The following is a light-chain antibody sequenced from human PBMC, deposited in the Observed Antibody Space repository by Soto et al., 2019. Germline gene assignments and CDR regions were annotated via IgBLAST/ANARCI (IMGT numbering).Light chain of an antibody. CDR3: CSYAGSSTFPYV. CDR1: SSDVGSYNL. CDR2: EGS. J-gene: IGLJ1*01. Sequence: QSVLTQPASVSGSPGQSITISCTGTSSDVGSYNLVSWYQQHPGKAPKLMIYEGSKRPSGTSNRFSGSKSGDTASLTISGLQAEDEADYYCCSYAGSSTFPYVFGTGTKLTVL. V-gene: IGLV2-23*03.